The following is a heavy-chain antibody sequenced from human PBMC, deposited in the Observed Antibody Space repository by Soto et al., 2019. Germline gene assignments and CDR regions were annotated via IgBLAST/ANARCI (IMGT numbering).Heavy chain of an antibody. Sequence: SETLSLTCTVSGGSISSYYWSWIRQPPGKGLEWIGYIYYSGSTYYNPSLKSRVTISVDTSKNQFSLKLSSVTAADTAVYYCASYPVPYGDYEDEPPPWGQGTLVTVSS. J-gene: IGHJ5*02. V-gene: IGHV4-59*06. CDR3: ASYPVPYGDYEDEPPP. D-gene: IGHD4-17*01. CDR2: IYYSGST. CDR1: GGSISSYY.